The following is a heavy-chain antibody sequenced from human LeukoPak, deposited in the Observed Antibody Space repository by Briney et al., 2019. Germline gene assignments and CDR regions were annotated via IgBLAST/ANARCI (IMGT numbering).Heavy chain of an antibody. CDR1: VYTFTSYG. V-gene: IGHV1-18*01. CDR3: ARRYCSSTSCRCYYYYGMDV. Sequence: ASVKLSYKASVYTFTSYGISWVRQAPAQGLVWMGWISAYNGKPNSEQRLQGKGTMTTETSTSAAYMVLRILRSDDTAVYYFARRYCSSTSCRCYYYYGMDVWGQGTTVTVSS. D-gene: IGHD2-2*01. J-gene: IGHJ6*02. CDR2: ISAYNGKP.